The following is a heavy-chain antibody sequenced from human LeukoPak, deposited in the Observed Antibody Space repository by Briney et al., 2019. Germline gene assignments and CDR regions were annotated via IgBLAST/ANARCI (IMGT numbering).Heavy chain of an antibody. Sequence: SVKVSCKASGGTFSSYAISWVRQAPGQGLEWMGRIIPIFGTANYAQKFQGRVTITTDESTSTAYMELSSLRSEDTAVYYCAREVATIAYYYYYYMDVWGKGTTVTVSS. CDR2: IIPIFGTA. D-gene: IGHD5-12*01. CDR1: GGTFSSYA. J-gene: IGHJ6*03. CDR3: AREVATIAYYYYYYMDV. V-gene: IGHV1-69*05.